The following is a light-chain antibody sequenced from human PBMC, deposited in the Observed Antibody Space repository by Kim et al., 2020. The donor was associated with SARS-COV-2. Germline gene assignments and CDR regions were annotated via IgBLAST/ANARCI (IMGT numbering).Light chain of an antibody. Sequence: SSYLAWYQQKPGQAPRLLIYDASSRATGISDSFSGSGSGTDFTLTISRLEPEDFAVYYCEQYDTSPHTFGGGTKVDIK. CDR1: SSY. J-gene: IGKJ4*01. CDR3: EQYDTSPHT. V-gene: IGKV3-20*01. CDR2: DAS.